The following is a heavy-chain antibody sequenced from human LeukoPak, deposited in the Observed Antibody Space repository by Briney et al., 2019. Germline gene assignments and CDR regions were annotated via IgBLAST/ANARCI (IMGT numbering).Heavy chain of an antibody. CDR1: GFTFSSYS. V-gene: IGHV3-21*01. CDR3: AREGGFHYDSTGDAFDI. J-gene: IGHJ3*02. D-gene: IGHD3-22*01. CDR2: ISSNGAYI. Sequence: GGSLRLSCAASGFTFSSYSMNWVRQAPGKGLEWVSSISSNGAYIYYADSLRGRLTISRDNAKNSLYLQVNRLGAEDTAVYYCAREGGFHYDSTGDAFDIWGQGTMVTVSS.